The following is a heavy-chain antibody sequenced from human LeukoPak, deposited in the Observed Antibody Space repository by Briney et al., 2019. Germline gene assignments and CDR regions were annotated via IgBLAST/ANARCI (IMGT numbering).Heavy chain of an antibody. CDR3: AIRWSGYYTGWFDP. V-gene: IGHV4-34*01. CDR2: IKHSGST. CDR1: GGSFSGYY. Sequence: ASESLSLTCAAYGGSFSGYYWSWIRQPPGKGLEWIGEIKHSGSTNYNPSLKSRVTISVDTAKNQFPLKLSSVTAADTAVYYCAIRWSGYYTGWFDPWGQGTLVTVSS. D-gene: IGHD3-3*01. J-gene: IGHJ5*02.